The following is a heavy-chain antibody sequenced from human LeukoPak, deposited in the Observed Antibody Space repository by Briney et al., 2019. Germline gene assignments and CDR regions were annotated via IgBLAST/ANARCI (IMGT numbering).Heavy chain of an antibody. CDR1: GGSISSSSYY. V-gene: IGHV4-39*01. D-gene: IGHD2/OR15-2a*01. J-gene: IGHJ4*02. CDR3: ARLLLPYYFDY. CDR2: IYYSGST. Sequence: SETLSLTCTVSGGSISSSSYYWGWIRQPPGKGLEWIGSIYYSGSTYYSPSLKSRVTISVDTSKNQFSLKLSSVTAADTAVYYCARLLLPYYFDYWGQGTLVTVSS.